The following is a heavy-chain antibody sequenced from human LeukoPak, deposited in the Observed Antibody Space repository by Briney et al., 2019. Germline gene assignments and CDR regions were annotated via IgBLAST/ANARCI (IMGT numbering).Heavy chain of an antibody. J-gene: IGHJ6*02. D-gene: IGHD3-9*01. V-gene: IGHV4-59*08. Sequence: PSETLSLTCTISGGSISSYYWSWIRQPPGKGLEWIGYIYSSGSANYNPSLNSRATISVDTSKNQFSLKLRSVTAADTAVYYCARYDFDILTGYQRGGMDVWAQGTTVSVSS. CDR2: IYSSGSA. CDR1: GGSISSYY. CDR3: ARYDFDILTGYQRGGMDV.